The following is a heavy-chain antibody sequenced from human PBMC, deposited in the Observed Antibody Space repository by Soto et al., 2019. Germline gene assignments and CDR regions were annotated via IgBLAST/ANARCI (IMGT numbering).Heavy chain of an antibody. J-gene: IGHJ5*02. Sequence: SETLSLTCTVSGGSISSGGYYWSWIRQHPGKGLEWIGYIYYSGSTYYNPSLKSRVTISVDTSKNQFSLKLSSVTAADTAVYYCARMYYYGSGSYSGYNWFDPWGQGTLVTVSS. CDR3: ARMYYYGSGSYSGYNWFDP. D-gene: IGHD3-10*01. V-gene: IGHV4-31*03. CDR2: IYYSGST. CDR1: GGSISSGGYY.